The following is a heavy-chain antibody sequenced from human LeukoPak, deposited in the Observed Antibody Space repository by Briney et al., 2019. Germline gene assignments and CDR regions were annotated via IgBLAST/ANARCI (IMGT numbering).Heavy chain of an antibody. CDR3: ALVRGVFDY. V-gene: IGHV4-39*01. CDR1: GGSISSSSYY. Sequence: KSSETLSLTCTVSGGSISSSSYYWGWIRQPPGKGLEWIRSIYYSGSTYYNPSLKSRVTISVDTSKNQFSLKLSSVTAADTAVYYCALVRGVFDYWGQGTLVTVSS. D-gene: IGHD3-10*01. CDR2: IYYSGST. J-gene: IGHJ4*02.